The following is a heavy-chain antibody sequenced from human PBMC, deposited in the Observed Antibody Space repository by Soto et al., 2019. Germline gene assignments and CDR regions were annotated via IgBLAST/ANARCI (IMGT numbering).Heavy chain of an antibody. V-gene: IGHV5-51*01. D-gene: IGHD2-2*02. CDR3: ATLGYCSSTSCYNGYGMDV. CDR1: GYSFTSYW. J-gene: IGHJ6*02. CDR2: IYPGDSDT. Sequence: PGESLKISCKGSGYSFTSYWIGWVRQMPGKGLKWMGIIYPGDSDTRYSPSFQGQVTISADKSISTAYLQWSSLKASDTAMYYCATLGYCSSTSCYNGYGMDVWGQGTTVTVSS.